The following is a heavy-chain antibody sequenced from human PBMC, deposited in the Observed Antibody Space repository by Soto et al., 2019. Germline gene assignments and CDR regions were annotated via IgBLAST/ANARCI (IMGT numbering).Heavy chain of an antibody. J-gene: IGHJ6*02. Sequence: SETLSLTCAVYGGSFSGYYWSWIRQPPGKGLEWIGEINHSGSTNYNPSLKSRVTISVDTSKNQFSLKLSSVTAADTAVYYCAHRGNVLLWFGESMDVWGQGTTVTVSS. CDR2: INHSGST. CDR3: AHRGNVLLWFGESMDV. V-gene: IGHV4-34*01. D-gene: IGHD3-10*01. CDR1: GGSFSGYY.